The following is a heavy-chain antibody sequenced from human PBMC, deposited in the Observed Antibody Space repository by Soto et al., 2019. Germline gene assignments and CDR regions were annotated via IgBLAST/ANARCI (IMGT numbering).Heavy chain of an antibody. CDR3: TTHPDALRGLPFDP. D-gene: IGHD3-10*01. J-gene: IGHJ5*02. CDR1: GFTFSNAW. CDR2: IKSKTDGGTT. V-gene: IGHV3-15*01. Sequence: PGGSLRLSCAASGFTFSNAWMSWVRQAPGKGLEWVGRIKSKTDGGTTDYAAPVKGRFTISRDDSKNTLYLQMNSLKTEDTAVYYCTTHPDALRGLPFDPWGQGTLVTVSS.